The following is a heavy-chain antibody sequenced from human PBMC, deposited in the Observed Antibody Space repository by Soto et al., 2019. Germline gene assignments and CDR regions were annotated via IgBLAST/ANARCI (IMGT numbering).Heavy chain of an antibody. Sequence: PGGSLRLSCAASGFTFSSYGMHWVRQAPGKGLEWVAVIPYDGSNKYYADSVKGRFTISRDNSKNTLYLQMNSLRAEDTAVYYCAKENTSPTATNQYYDFWSGYYFDYYYYGMDIWGQGTTVTVSS. CDR2: IPYDGSNK. CDR3: AKENTSPTATNQYYDFWSGYYFDYYYYGMDI. J-gene: IGHJ6*02. V-gene: IGHV3-30*18. CDR1: GFTFSSYG. D-gene: IGHD3-3*01.